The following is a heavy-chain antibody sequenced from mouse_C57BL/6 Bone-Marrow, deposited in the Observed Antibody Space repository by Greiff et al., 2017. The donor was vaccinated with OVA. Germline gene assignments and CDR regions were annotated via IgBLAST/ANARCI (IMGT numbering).Heavy chain of an antibody. CDR3: GSRVLLRSYDFDY. CDR2: IYPVSGET. Sequence: QVQLQQSGAELASPGASVTLSCKASGYTFTDHIMNWVKKRPGQGLEWIGRIYPVSGETNYNHKFMGKATFSVDRSSSTVYMVLNSLTSEDPAVYYCGSRVLLRSYDFDYWGQGTTLTVSS. CDR1: GYTFTDHI. V-gene: IGHV1-11*01. D-gene: IGHD1-1*01. J-gene: IGHJ2*01.